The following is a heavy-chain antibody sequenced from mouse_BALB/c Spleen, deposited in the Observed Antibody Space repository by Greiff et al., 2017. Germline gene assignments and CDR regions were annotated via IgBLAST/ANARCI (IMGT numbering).Heavy chain of an antibody. D-gene: IGHD2-4*01. Sequence: QVQLKQSGAELARPGASVKMSCKASGYTFTSYTMHWVKQRPGQGLEWIGYINPSSGYTNYNQKFKDKATLTADKSSSTAYMQLSSLTSEDSAVYYCAMGYDYDRVWFAYWGQGTLVTVSA. V-gene: IGHV1-4*01. CDR3: AMGYDYDRVWFAY. J-gene: IGHJ3*01. CDR2: INPSSGYT. CDR1: GYTFTSYT.